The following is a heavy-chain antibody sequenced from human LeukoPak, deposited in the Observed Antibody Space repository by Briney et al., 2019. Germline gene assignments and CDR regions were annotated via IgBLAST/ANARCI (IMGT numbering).Heavy chain of an antibody. J-gene: IGHJ4*02. V-gene: IGHV4-34*01. CDR1: GGSFGGYY. Sequence: SETLSLTCAVYGGSFGGYYWSWIRQPPGKGLEWIGEINHSGSTNYNPSLKSRVTISVDTSKNQFSLKLSSVTAADTAVYYCARKGEDDSSGYPSSLFDYWGQGTLVTVSS. CDR3: ARKGEDDSSGYPSSLFDY. D-gene: IGHD3-22*01. CDR2: INHSGST.